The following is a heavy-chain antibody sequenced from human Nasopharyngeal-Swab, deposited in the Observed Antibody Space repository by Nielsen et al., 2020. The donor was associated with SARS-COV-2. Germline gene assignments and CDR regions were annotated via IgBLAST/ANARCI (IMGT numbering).Heavy chain of an antibody. CDR1: GFTFSSYA. CDR3: ARVGLRFLEWLYNYYFDY. J-gene: IGHJ4*02. CDR2: ISYDGSNK. V-gene: IGHV3-30-3*01. Sequence: SCAASGFTFSSYAMHWVRQAPGKGLEWVAVISYDGSNKYYADSVKGRFTISRDNSKNTLYLQMNSLRAEDTAVYYCARVGLRFLEWLYNYYFDYWGQGTLVTVSS. D-gene: IGHD3-3*01.